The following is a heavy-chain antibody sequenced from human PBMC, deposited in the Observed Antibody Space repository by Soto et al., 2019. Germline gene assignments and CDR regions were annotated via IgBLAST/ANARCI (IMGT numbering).Heavy chain of an antibody. CDR3: ARHSPYYDFWSGYYTDFDY. CDR1: GGSISSYD. CDR2: IYYSGST. V-gene: IGHV4-59*08. Sequence: SETLALTCTVSGGSISSYDGSWIRKTPGKGLEWIGYIYYSGSTNYNPSLKSRVTISVDTSKNQFSLKLSSVTAADTAVYYCARHSPYYDFWSGYYTDFDYWGQGTLVTVSS. D-gene: IGHD3-3*01. J-gene: IGHJ4*02.